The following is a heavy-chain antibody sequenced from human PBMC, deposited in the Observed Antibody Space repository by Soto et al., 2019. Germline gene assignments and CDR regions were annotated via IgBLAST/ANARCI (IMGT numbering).Heavy chain of an antibody. J-gene: IGHJ3*02. D-gene: IGHD6-19*01. CDR3: ARVKRAVAGTFGAFDI. Sequence: SVKVACKASGGTFSSYTISWVLQAPGQGLEWMGRIIPILGIANYAQKFQGRVTITADKSTSTAYMELSSLRSEDTAVYYCARVKRAVAGTFGAFDIWGQGTMVTV. CDR2: IIPILGIA. V-gene: IGHV1-69*02. CDR1: GGTFSSYT.